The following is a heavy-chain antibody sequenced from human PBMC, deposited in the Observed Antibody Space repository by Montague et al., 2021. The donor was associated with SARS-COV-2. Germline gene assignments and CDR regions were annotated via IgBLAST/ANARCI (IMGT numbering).Heavy chain of an antibody. Sequence: SVKFSCKVSGYTLTDLSMHWARQAPGKGLEWMGGFDPEDSETIYAQKFQGRVTMTEDTSTDTAYTELSSLRSEDTAVYYCATTRAMVLGDWFDPWGQGTLVTVSS. V-gene: IGHV1-24*01. CDR3: ATTRAMVLGDWFDP. CDR1: GYTLTDLS. J-gene: IGHJ5*02. CDR2: FDPEDSET. D-gene: IGHD5-18*01.